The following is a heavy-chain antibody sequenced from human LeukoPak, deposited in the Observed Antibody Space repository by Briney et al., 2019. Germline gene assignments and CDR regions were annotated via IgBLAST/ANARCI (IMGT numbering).Heavy chain of an antibody. CDR1: GGSISSYY. CDR3: ATHGYGGNSGEWYFGL. V-gene: IGHV4-59*01. CDR2: IYNSGST. Sequence: KTSETLSLTCTVSGGSISSYYWSWIRQPPGKGLEWIGYIYNSGSTNYNPSLKSRVTISGDTSKNQFSLKLSSVTAADTAVYYCATHGYGGNSGEWYFGLWGRGTLVTVSS. D-gene: IGHD4-23*01. J-gene: IGHJ2*01.